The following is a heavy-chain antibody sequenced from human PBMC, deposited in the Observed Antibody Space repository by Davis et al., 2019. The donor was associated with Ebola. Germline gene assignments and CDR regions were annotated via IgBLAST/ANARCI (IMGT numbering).Heavy chain of an antibody. CDR3: ARGAIVLWFGESNYGMDV. CDR1: GGSISSYY. D-gene: IGHD3-10*01. CDR2: IYYSGST. J-gene: IGHJ6*02. Sequence: SETLSLTCTVSGGSISSYYWSWIRQPPGKGLEWIGYIYYSGSTNYNPSLKSRVTISVDTSKNQFSLKLNSVTAADTAVYYCARGAIVLWFGESNYGMDVWGQGTTVTVSS. V-gene: IGHV4-59*01.